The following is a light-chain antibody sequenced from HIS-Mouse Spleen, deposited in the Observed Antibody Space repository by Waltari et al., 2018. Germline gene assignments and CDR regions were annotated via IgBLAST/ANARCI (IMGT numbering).Light chain of an antibody. CDR3: GADHGSGSNFVYV. V-gene: IGLV9-49*01. CDR1: SGSSNYK. J-gene: IGLJ1*01. CDR2: VGTGGIVG. Sequence: QPVLTQPPSASASLGASVTLTCTLSSGSSNYKVDWYQQRPGKGPRFVMRVGTGGIVGSKGDGIPDRFSVLGSGLNRYLTIKNIQEEDESDYHCGADHGSGSNFVYVFGTGTKVTDL.